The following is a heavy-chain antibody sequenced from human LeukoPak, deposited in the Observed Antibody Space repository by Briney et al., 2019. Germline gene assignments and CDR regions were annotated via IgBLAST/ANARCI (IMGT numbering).Heavy chain of an antibody. J-gene: IGHJ4*02. V-gene: IGHV4-39*07. D-gene: IGHD6-19*01. CDR3: ARGTAVALFDY. Sequence: SETLSLTCTVSGGSISSSSYYWGWIRQPPGKGLEWIGSIYYSGSTYYNPSLKSRVTISVDTSKNQFSLKLSSVTAADTAVYYCARGTAVALFDYWGQGTLVTVSS. CDR2: IYYSGST. CDR1: GGSISSSSYY.